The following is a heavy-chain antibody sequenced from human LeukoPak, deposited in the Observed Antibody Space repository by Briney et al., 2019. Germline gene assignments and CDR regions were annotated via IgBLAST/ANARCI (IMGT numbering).Heavy chain of an antibody. CDR3: VRAYDY. CDR1: GDSISSYY. Sequence: PSETLSLTCTVSGDSISSYYWSWIRQPPGKGLEWIGYIYYSGSTNYNPSLKSRVTISVDTSKNQFSLNLISVTAADTAVYYCVRAYDYWGQGTLVTVSS. J-gene: IGHJ4*02. V-gene: IGHV4-59*12. CDR2: IYYSGST.